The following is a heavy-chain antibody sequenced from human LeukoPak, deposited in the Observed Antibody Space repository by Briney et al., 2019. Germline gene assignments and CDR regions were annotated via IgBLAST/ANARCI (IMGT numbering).Heavy chain of an antibody. CDR1: GFTFSSYW. D-gene: IGHD6-13*01. CDR2: IKQDGSGK. Sequence: GGSLRLSCAASGFTFSSYWMSWVRQAPGKRLEWVANIKQDGSGKYYVDSVKGRFTISRDNAKNSLYLQMNSLRAEDTAVYYCARTANFAAGYYIDYWGQGTLVTVSS. V-gene: IGHV3-7*01. CDR3: ARTANFAAGYYIDY. J-gene: IGHJ4*02.